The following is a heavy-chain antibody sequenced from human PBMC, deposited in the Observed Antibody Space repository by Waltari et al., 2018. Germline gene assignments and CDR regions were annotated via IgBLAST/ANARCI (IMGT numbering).Heavy chain of an antibody. CDR2: INPDNGDT. J-gene: IGHJ4*02. Sequence: QVQLVQSGAEGKKPGAAVKVSCRASGYTFTRSDINWLRQTPGQGLEWMGWINPDNGDTGYAQKFQGRVTISRSTSSSTAYMELRSLRSEDTAVYYCATTPPACGGDCPFHYWGQGTLVTVSS. D-gene: IGHD2-21*01. CDR3: ATTPPACGGDCPFHY. V-gene: IGHV1-8*03. CDR1: GYTFTRSD.